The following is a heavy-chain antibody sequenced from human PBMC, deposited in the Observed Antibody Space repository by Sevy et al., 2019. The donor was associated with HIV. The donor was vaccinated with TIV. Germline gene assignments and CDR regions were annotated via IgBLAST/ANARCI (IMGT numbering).Heavy chain of an antibody. CDR3: AKDTCSSTSCYYQDAFDI. J-gene: IGHJ3*02. V-gene: IGHV3-23*01. CDR1: GFTFSSYA. Sequence: VSLRLSCAASGFTFSSYAMSWVRQAPGKGLEWVSGISDSGGSTYYADSVKGRFTISRDNSKNTLYLQMNSLRAEDTAVYYCAKDTCSSTSCYYQDAFDIWGQGTMVTVSS. CDR2: ISDSGGST. D-gene: IGHD2-2*01.